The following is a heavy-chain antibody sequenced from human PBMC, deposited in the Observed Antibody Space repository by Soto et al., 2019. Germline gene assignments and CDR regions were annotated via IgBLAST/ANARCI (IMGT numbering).Heavy chain of an antibody. D-gene: IGHD3-16*01. CDR2: IYYSGSV. V-gene: IGHV4-39*01. Sequence: PSETLPLTCTVSGDSITSNTYYWGWIRQPPGKGLEWIGVIYYSGSVYYNPSLKSRVTISVDTSKNQFSLKLSSVTAADTAVYYCARLPRYVGYYYYYYGMDVWGQGTTVTVSS. J-gene: IGHJ6*02. CDR1: GDSITSNTYY. CDR3: ARLPRYVGYYYYYYGMDV.